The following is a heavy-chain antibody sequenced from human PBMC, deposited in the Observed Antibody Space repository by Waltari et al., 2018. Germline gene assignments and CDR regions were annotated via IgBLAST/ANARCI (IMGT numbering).Heavy chain of an antibody. V-gene: IGHV4-59*01. CDR3: ARDLSYAFDI. CDR2: IYYSGST. Sequence: QVQLQESGPGLVKPSETLSLTCTVPGGSISSYYWRWIRQPPGKGLEWIGYIYYSGSTNYNPSLKSRVTISVDTSKNQFSLKLSSVTAADTAVYYCARDLSYAFDIWGQGTMVTVSS. J-gene: IGHJ3*02. CDR1: GGSISSYY.